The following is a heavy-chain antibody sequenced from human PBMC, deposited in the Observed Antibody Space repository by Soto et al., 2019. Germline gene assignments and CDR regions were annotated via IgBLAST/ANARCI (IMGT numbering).Heavy chain of an antibody. D-gene: IGHD4-17*01. Sequence: GGSLRLSCAASGFTFSSYSMNWVRQAPGKGLEWVSSISSSSSYIYYEDSVKGRFTISRDNAKNSLYLQMNSLRAEDTAVYYCAREAKIRDYGDYYYYGMDVWGQGTTVTVSS. J-gene: IGHJ6*02. CDR1: GFTFSSYS. CDR3: AREAKIRDYGDYYYYGMDV. CDR2: ISSSSSYI. V-gene: IGHV3-21*01.